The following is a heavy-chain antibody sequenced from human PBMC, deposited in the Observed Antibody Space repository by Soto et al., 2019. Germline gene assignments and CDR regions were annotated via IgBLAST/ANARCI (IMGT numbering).Heavy chain of an antibody. J-gene: IGHJ4*02. D-gene: IGHD3-10*01. Sequence: EVQLLESGGGLVQPGGSLRLSCAASGFTFNNYAMSWVRQAPGKGLEWVSAISGGGDTTSYADSVKGRFTVSRDGSKNTLYLQMNSLRAEDTAVYYCAKGRGGSGCLTPRVDFWGQGTLVTVSS. CDR3: AKGRGGSGCLTPRVDF. CDR2: ISGGGDTT. V-gene: IGHV3-23*01. CDR1: GFTFNNYA.